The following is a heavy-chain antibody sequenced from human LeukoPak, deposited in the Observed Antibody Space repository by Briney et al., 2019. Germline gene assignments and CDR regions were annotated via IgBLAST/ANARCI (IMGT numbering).Heavy chain of an antibody. CDR1: GGSISSYY. Sequence: PSETLSLTCTVSGGSISSYYWSWIRQPAGKGLEWIGRIYTSGSTNYNPSLKSRVTMSVDTSKNQFSLKLSSVTAADTAVYYCARAHYCSSTSCSPNWFDPWGQGTLVTVSS. CDR2: IYTSGST. CDR3: ARAHYCSSTSCSPNWFDP. D-gene: IGHD2-2*01. V-gene: IGHV4-4*07. J-gene: IGHJ5*02.